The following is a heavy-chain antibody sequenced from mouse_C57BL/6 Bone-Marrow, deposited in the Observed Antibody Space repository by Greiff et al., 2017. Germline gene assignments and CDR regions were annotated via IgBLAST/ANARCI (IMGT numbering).Heavy chain of an antibody. V-gene: IGHV3-6*01. CDR2: ISYDGSN. CDR3: ARGPYDGYLYWYFDV. J-gene: IGHJ1*03. CDR1: GYSITSGYY. D-gene: IGHD2-3*01. Sequence: EVKLQESGPGLVKPSQSLSLTCSVTGYSITSGYYWNWIRQFPGNKLEWMGYISYDGSNNYNPSLKNRISITRDTSKNQFFLKLNSVTTEDTATYYCARGPYDGYLYWYFDVWGTGTTVTVSS.